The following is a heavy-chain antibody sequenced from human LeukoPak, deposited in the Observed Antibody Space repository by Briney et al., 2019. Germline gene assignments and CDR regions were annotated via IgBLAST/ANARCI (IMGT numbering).Heavy chain of an antibody. J-gene: IGHJ5*02. Sequence: ASVKVSCKASGYTFTGYYMHWVRQAPGQGLEWMGWINPNSGGTNYAQKFQGRVIMTRDTSISTAYMELSRLRSDDTAVYYCARDSSSWYGKYNWFDPWGQGTLVTVSS. V-gene: IGHV1-2*02. CDR3: ARDSSSWYGKYNWFDP. CDR2: INPNSGGT. D-gene: IGHD6-13*01. CDR1: GYTFTGYY.